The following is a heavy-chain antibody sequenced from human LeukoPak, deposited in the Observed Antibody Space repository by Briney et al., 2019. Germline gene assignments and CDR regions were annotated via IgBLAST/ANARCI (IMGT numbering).Heavy chain of an antibody. V-gene: IGHV3-20*04. CDR1: GFTFSSYE. J-gene: IGHJ6*03. Sequence: GGSLRLSCAAPGFTFSSYEMNWVRQAPGKGLEWVSGINWNGGSTGYADSVKGRFTISRDNAKNSLYLQMNSLRDEDTAVYYCARDPYSGGYGAYYYYYMDVWGKGTTVTVSS. CDR2: INWNGGST. CDR3: ARDPYSGGYGAYYYYYMDV. D-gene: IGHD6-19*01.